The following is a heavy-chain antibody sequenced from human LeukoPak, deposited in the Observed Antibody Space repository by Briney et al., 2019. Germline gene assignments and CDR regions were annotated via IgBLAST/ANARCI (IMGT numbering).Heavy chain of an antibody. D-gene: IGHD2-21*02. CDR3: AKDRGGDSTSYMDV. CDR2: IIPIFGTA. V-gene: IGHV1-69*05. CDR1: GGTFSSYA. Sequence: SVKVSCKASGGTFSSYAISWVRQAPGQGLEWMGGIIPIFGTANYAQKFQGRVTITTDESTSTAYMELSSLRAEDMALYYCAKDRGGDSTSYMDVWGKGTTVTVSS. J-gene: IGHJ6*03.